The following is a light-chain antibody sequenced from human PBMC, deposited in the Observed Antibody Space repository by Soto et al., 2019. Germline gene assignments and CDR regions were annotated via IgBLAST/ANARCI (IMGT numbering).Light chain of an antibody. CDR2: SAS. Sequence: EVVLTQSPATLSLSPGERATLSCRASENVRTFVDWYQQKPGQAPRLLIYSASIGATGIPARFSGSGSGTDFTLTISSLEPEDFAIYYCQQRNTWPITFGQGTRLEIK. J-gene: IGKJ5*01. V-gene: IGKV3-11*01. CDR1: ENVRTF. CDR3: QQRNTWPIT.